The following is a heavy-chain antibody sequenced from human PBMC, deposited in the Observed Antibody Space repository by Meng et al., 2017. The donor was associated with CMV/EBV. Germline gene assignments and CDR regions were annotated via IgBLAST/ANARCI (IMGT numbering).Heavy chain of an antibody. CDR2: IIPIFGTA. CDR1: GGTFSSYA. D-gene: IGHD6-13*01. V-gene: IGHV1-69*05. J-gene: IGHJ6*02. Sequence: SVKVSCKASGGTFSSYAISWVRQAPGQGLAWMGGIIPIFGTANYAQKFQGRVTITTDESTSTAYMELSSLRSEDTAVYYCARDIAAAVNYGMDVWGQGTTVTVSS. CDR3: ARDIAAAVNYGMDV.